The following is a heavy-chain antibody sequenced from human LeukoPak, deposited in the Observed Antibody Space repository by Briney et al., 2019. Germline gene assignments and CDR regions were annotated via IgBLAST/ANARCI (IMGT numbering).Heavy chain of an antibody. Sequence: ASVKVSCKASGYTFTGYYMHWVRQAPGQGLEWKGRINPNSGGTNYAQKFQGRVTMTRDTSISTAYMELSRLRSDDTAVYYCARGKATTVIPPLLGYWGQGTLVTVSS. CDR3: ARGKATTVIPPLLGY. J-gene: IGHJ4*02. CDR1: GYTFTGYY. D-gene: IGHD4-17*01. CDR2: INPNSGGT. V-gene: IGHV1-2*06.